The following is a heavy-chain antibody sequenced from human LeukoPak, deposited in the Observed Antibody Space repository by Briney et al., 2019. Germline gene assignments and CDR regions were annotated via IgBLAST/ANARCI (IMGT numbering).Heavy chain of an antibody. J-gene: IGHJ4*02. D-gene: IGHD2-15*01. CDR2: IIPIFGTA. CDR1: GYTFTGYY. CDR3: ARVNLEAATHDY. V-gene: IGHV1-69*05. Sequence: ASVKVSCKASGYTFTGYYMHWVRQAPGQGLEWMGRIIPIFGTANYAQKFQGRVTITTDESTSTAYMELSSLRSEDTAVYYCARVNLEAATHDYWGQGTLVTVSS.